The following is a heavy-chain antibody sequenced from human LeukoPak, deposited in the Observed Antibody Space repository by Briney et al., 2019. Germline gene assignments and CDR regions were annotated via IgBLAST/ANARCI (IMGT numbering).Heavy chain of an antibody. CDR3: AKDLWFGELLYGAFDM. D-gene: IGHD3-10*01. CDR1: GFTFSSYA. V-gene: IGHV3-23*01. CDR2: ISGSGGST. J-gene: IGHJ3*02. Sequence: PGGSLRLSCEASGFTFSSYAMSWVRQASGKGLEWVSAISGSGGSTYYADSVKGRFTISRDNSKNTLYLQMNSLRTEDTAVYYCAKDLWFGELLYGAFDMWGQGTMVTVSS.